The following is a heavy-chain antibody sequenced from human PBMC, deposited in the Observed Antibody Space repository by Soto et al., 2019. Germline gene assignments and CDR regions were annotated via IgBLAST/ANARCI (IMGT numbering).Heavy chain of an antibody. CDR2: IYYSGST. D-gene: IGHD1-1*01. J-gene: IGHJ4*02. V-gene: IGHV4-39*01. CDR3: ATSYNWNVGY. CDR1: GGSISSSSYY. Sequence: DTLSLTCTVSGGSISSSSYYWGWIRQPPGKGLEWIGSIYYSGSTYYNPSLKSRVTISVDTSKNQFSLKLSSVTAADTAVYYCATSYNWNVGYWGQGTLVTVSS.